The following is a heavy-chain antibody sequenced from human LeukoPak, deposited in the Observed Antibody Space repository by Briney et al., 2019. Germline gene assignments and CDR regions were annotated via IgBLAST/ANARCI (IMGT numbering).Heavy chain of an antibody. CDR2: ISGSGGST. J-gene: IGHJ4*02. CDR1: EFSFDSYA. D-gene: IGHD5-12*01. CDR3: ARESGYAVGDF. V-gene: IGHV3-23*01. Sequence: PGGSLRLSCAASEFSFDSYAMSWVRQAPGKGLEWVSLISGSGGSTYYADSAKGRFIISKDNSKNTLYLQMNNLRADDTAVYYCARESGYAVGDFWGQGTLVTVSS.